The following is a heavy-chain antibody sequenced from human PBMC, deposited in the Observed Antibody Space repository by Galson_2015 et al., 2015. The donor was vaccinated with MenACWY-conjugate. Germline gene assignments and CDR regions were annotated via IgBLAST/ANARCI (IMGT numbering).Heavy chain of an antibody. CDR1: GGSISSSSHY. V-gene: IGHV4-39*07. Sequence: LTCTVSGGSISSSSHYWGWIRQPPGKGLEWIGSIYYTENKYYNPSLVSRVAFSLDTSKNQVSLRLKSMTAGDTAVYYCARRSIGDAFDIWGQGTLVTVSS. J-gene: IGHJ3*02. CDR2: IYYTENK. CDR3: ARRSIGDAFDI.